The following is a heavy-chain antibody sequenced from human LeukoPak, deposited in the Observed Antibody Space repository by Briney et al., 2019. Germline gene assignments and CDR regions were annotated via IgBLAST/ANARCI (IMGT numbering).Heavy chain of an antibody. D-gene: IGHD3/OR15-3a*01. CDR2: INHSGST. Sequence: SETLSPTCAVYGGSFSGYYWSWIRQPPGKGLEWIGEINHSGSTNYNPSLKSRVTISVDTSKNQFSLKLSSVTAADTAVYYCARRDWGLYYYYYMDVWGKGTTVTVSS. V-gene: IGHV4-34*01. CDR1: GGSFSGYY. CDR3: ARRDWGLYYYYYMDV. J-gene: IGHJ6*03.